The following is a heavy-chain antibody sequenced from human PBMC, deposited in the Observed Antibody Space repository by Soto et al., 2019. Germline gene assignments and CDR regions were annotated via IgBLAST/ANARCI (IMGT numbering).Heavy chain of an antibody. J-gene: IGHJ6*02. CDR1: GFTFSSYA. CDR2: ISGSGGST. Sequence: PGGSLRLSCAASGFTFSSYAMSWVRQAPGKGLEWVSAISGSGGSTYYADSVKGRFTISRDNSKNTLYLQMNSLRAEDMAVYYCANTQWELDYYYYGMDVWGQGTTVTVSS. CDR3: ANTQWELDYYYYGMDV. D-gene: IGHD1-26*01. V-gene: IGHV3-23*01.